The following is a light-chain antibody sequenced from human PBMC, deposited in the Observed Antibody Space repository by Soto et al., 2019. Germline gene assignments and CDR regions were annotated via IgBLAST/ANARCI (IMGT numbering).Light chain of an antibody. J-gene: IGKJ2*01. CDR2: AAS. CDR3: QQQGT. V-gene: IGKV3-20*01. CDR1: RSLSSSY. Sequence: EIVLTQSPGTLSLSPGERATLSCRASRSLSSSYVVWYQQKPGQAPRLLIYAASRRATGIPDRFSGSGSATEYTLTSSRLEPEDFGVYYCQQQGTFGQGTKLEIK.